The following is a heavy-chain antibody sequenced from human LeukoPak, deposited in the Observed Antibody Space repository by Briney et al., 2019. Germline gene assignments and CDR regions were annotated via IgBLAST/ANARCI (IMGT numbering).Heavy chain of an antibody. CDR2: ISSDAKNE. CDR3: TRGGSSSWYFDY. V-gene: IGHV3-30*04. CDR1: GFTFSSRA. D-gene: IGHD6-13*01. Sequence: GGSLRPSCAASGFTFSSRAMHWVRQAPGKGLEWVAVISSDAKNEYYADFAKGRFTISRDNSKSTLYLQMNSLRVEDTAVYYCTRGGSSSWYFDYWGQGTLVTVSS. J-gene: IGHJ4*02.